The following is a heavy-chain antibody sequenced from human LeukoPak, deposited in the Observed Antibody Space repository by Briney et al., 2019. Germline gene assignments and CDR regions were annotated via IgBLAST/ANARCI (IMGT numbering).Heavy chain of an antibody. CDR3: ARGPVLL. V-gene: IGHV4-34*01. J-gene: IGHJ3*01. Sequence: SETLSLTCAVYGGSFSGYYWSWIRQPPGKGLEWIGEINHSGSTNYNPSLKSRVTISVDTSKNQFSLKLSSVTAADTAVYYCARGPVLLRGQGTMVTVSS. CDR2: INHSGST. D-gene: IGHD2-21*02. CDR1: GGSFSGYY.